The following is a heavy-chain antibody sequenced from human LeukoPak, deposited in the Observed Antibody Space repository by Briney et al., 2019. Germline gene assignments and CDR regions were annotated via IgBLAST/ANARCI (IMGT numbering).Heavy chain of an antibody. Sequence: LGGSLRLSCAASGFTFSDYYMSWIRQAPGKGLEWISYISSSGSTIYYADSVKGRFTISRDNAKNSLHLQMNSLRAEDTAVYYCAREGYCSGGNCYPVDWGQGILVTVSS. V-gene: IGHV3-11*01. CDR1: GFTFSDYY. CDR3: AREGYCSGGNCYPVD. CDR2: ISSSGSTI. D-gene: IGHD2-15*01. J-gene: IGHJ1*01.